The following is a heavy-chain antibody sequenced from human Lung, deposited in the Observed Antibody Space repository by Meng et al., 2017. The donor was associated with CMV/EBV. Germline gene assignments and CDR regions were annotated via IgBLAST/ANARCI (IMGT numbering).Heavy chain of an antibody. V-gene: IGHV3-53*01. CDR1: GFIDRKTY. Sequence: LSCAASGFIDRKTYMNWVRRAPGKGLEWVSIIYIGDTTYYTDSVKGRFTISRDTSKNTLYLQMNSLRVEDTAVYYCARGLAADGIFDSWGQGTLVTVSS. CDR3: ARGLAADGIFDS. CDR2: IYIGDTT. D-gene: IGHD6-13*01. J-gene: IGHJ4*02.